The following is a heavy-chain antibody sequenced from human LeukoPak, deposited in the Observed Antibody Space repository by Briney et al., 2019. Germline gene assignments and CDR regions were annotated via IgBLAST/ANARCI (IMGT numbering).Heavy chain of an antibody. CDR1: RFTFNSYA. D-gene: IGHD7-27*01. J-gene: IGHJ4*02. Sequence: PGGSLRLSCAASRFTFNSYAMSWVRQAPGKGLEWVSVIGGSNGITFYVGSVKGRFTISRDNSKDTLYLQMNSLRVEDTAVYYCAIDPNWGTHSWGQGVLVTVSS. V-gene: IGHV3-23*01. CDR2: IGGSNGIT. CDR3: AIDPNWGTHS.